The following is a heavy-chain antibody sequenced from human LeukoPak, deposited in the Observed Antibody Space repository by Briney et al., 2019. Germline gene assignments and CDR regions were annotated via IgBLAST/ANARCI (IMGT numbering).Heavy chain of an antibody. CDR1: GFIFSNYE. CDR2: ISSASGSI. CDR3: GRGYYDSSGHYAIDH. J-gene: IGHJ4*02. D-gene: IGHD3-22*01. Sequence: GGSLRLSCAASGFIFSNYEMNWVRQAPGKGLEWVSGISSASGSIYYADSVKGRFTISRDNAEDSLYLQMNSLGAEDTAVYYCGRGYYDSSGHYAIDHWGQGTLVTVSS. V-gene: IGHV3-21*01.